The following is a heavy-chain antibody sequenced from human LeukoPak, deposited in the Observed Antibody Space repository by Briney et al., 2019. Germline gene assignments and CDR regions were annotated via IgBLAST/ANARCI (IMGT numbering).Heavy chain of an antibody. D-gene: IGHD6-13*01. J-gene: IGHJ4*02. Sequence: GGSLRLSCAASGLTFSSYSMNWVRQAPGKGLEWVSSISSSSSYIYYADSVKGRFTISRDNAKNSLYLQMNSLRAEDTAVYYCARDPRIAAAGIFDYWGQGTLVTVSS. CDR2: ISSSSSYI. CDR3: ARDPRIAAAGIFDY. CDR1: GLTFSSYS. V-gene: IGHV3-21*01.